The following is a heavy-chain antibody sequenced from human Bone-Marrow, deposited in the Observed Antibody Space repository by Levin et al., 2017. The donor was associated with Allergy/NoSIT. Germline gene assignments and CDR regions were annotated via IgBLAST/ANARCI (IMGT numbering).Heavy chain of an antibody. V-gene: IGHV1-69*06. J-gene: IGHJ6*02. D-gene: IGHD2-15*01. CDR2: IIPIFGTA. CDR1: GGTFSSYA. CDR3: ARAGVVVVAATQDYYYYGMDV. Sequence: ASVKVSCKASGGTFSSYAISWVRQAPGQGLEWMGGIIPIFGTANYAQKFQGRVTITADKSTSTAYMELSSLRSEDTAVYYCARAGVVVVAATQDYYYYGMDVWGQGTTVTVSS.